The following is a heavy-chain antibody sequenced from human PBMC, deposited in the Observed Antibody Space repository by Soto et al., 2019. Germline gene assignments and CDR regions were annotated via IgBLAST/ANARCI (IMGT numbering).Heavy chain of an antibody. D-gene: IGHD4-17*01. J-gene: IGHJ4*02. Sequence: EVQLVESGGGLVQPGGSLRLSCAASGFTFSSYWMHWVRQAPGKGLVWVSRINSDGSSTSYADSVKGRFTISRDNAKNTLYLQMNSLRAEDTAVYYCARTRPSTDYGRTPDYWGQGTLVTVSS. CDR3: ARTRPSTDYGRTPDY. V-gene: IGHV3-74*01. CDR2: INSDGSST. CDR1: GFTFSSYW.